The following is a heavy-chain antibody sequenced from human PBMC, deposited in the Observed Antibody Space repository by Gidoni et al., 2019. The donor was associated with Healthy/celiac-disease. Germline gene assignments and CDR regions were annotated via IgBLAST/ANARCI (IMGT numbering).Heavy chain of an antibody. CDR1: GFTFDDYA. CDR2: IRWNSGSI. V-gene: IGHV3-9*01. Sequence: EVQLVESGGGVVQPGRSMRIACAASGFTFDDYAMHWVRQAPGKGLEWVSGIRWNSGSIGYADSVKGRFTISRDNAKNSLYLQMNSLRAEDTALYYCARSDSGWIDYWGQGTLVTVSS. CDR3: ARSDSGWIDY. J-gene: IGHJ4*02. D-gene: IGHD6-19*01.